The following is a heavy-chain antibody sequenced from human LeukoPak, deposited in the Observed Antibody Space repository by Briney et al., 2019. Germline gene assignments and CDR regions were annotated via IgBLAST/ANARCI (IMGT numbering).Heavy chain of an antibody. J-gene: IGHJ4*02. CDR3: ASRSGYRHG. CDR1: GGSISSSSYY. Sequence: PSETLSLTCTVSGGSISSSSYYWGWIRQPPGKGLEWIGSIYYSGSTYYNPSLKSRVTISVDTSKNQFSLKLSSVTAADTAVYYCASRSGYRHGWGQGTLVTVSS. D-gene: IGHD3-22*01. CDR2: IYYSGST. V-gene: IGHV4-39*01.